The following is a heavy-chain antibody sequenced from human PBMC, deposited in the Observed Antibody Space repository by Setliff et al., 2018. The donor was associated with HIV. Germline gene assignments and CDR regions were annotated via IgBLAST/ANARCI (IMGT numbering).Heavy chain of an antibody. J-gene: IGHJ4*02. CDR2: ISDDGVNV. CDR1: RFTFATYE. Sequence: QAGGSLRLSCAASRFTFATYEMNWVRQAPGKGLEWMAIISDDGVNVYYAASVKGRFTISRDNAKNSLYLQMNSLRAEDTAVYYCARGLVGGIFWSGYCFDYWGQGTLVTVSS. V-gene: IGHV3-30*03. D-gene: IGHD3-3*01. CDR3: ARGLVGGIFWSGYCFDY.